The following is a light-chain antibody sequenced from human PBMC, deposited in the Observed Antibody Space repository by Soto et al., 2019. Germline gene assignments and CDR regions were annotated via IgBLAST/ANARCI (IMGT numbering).Light chain of an antibody. J-gene: IGKJ1*01. CDR2: AAS. Sequence: DIQLTQSPSFLSASVGDRVTITCRASQDISDYLAWYQQRPGKAPKLLIYAASTLQSGVPSRFSGSGSGTEFTLTISSLQPEDFATYSCQQLNGFPPWTFGQGTKVEIK. CDR3: QQLNGFPPWT. V-gene: IGKV1-9*01. CDR1: QDISDY.